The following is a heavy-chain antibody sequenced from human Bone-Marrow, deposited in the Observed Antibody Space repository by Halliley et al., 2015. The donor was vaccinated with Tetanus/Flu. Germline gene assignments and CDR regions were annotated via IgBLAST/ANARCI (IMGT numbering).Heavy chain of an antibody. CDR3: ARDITGWHGIDY. D-gene: IGHD1-20*01. J-gene: IGHJ4*02. Sequence: ISYDGINKFYPDSLKGRFTVSRDNSKNTLYLQTNSLRADDTGVYYCARDITGWHGIDYWGQGALVTVSS. V-gene: IGHV3-30*03. CDR2: ISYDGINK.